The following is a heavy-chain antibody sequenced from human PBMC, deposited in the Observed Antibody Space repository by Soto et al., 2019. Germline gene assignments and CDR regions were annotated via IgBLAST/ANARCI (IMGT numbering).Heavy chain of an antibody. J-gene: IGHJ3*02. CDR1: GGTFSNYA. D-gene: IGHD1-26*01. CDR3: ARRGVANSRDAFDI. Sequence: QVQLVQSGAEVKKPGTSVKVSCEVSGGTFSNYAITWVRQAPGQGLEWLGGAIPVYGSTNYARKFQGRVTITAGEPATTTFMELSSLGSDDTAVYYCARRGVANSRDAFDIWGQGTLVTVS. V-gene: IGHV1-69*01. CDR2: AIPVYGST.